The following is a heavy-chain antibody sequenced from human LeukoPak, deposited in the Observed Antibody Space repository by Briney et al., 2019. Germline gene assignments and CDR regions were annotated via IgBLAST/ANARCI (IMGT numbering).Heavy chain of an antibody. Sequence: GGSLRLSCAASGFTFSSYAMHWVRQAPGKGLEWVAVISYDGSNKYYADSVKGRFTISRDNSKNTLYLQMNSLRAEDTAVYYCARGGGDYWGQGTLATVSS. J-gene: IGHJ4*02. V-gene: IGHV3-30*04. CDR3: ARGGGDY. D-gene: IGHD6-25*01. CDR2: ISYDGSNK. CDR1: GFTFSSYA.